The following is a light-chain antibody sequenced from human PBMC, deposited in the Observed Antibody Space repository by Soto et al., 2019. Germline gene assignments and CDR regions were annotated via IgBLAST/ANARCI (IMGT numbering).Light chain of an antibody. J-gene: IGKJ5*01. Sequence: EIVVTKSPATLSLSPGERATLSCRASQSVSRYLAWYQQKPGQAPRLLIYDASNRATGIPARFSGSGSGTDFTLTISSLEPEDFGIYYCHAVCAWPPITLGQGTRLENK. CDR2: DAS. CDR3: HAVCAWPPIT. CDR1: QSVSRY. V-gene: IGKV3-11*01.